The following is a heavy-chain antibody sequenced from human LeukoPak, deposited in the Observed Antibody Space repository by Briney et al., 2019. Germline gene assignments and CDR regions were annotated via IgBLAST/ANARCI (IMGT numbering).Heavy chain of an antibody. D-gene: IGHD1-1*01. J-gene: IGHJ4*02. CDR2: INPNSGGT. Sequence: ASVKVSCKASGYTLTGYYMHWVRQAPGQGLEWMGWINPNSGGTNYAQKFQGRVTMTRDTSISTAYMELSRLRSDDTAVYYCARQLPSPNDHYYFDYWGQGTLVTVSS. CDR1: GYTLTGYY. CDR3: ARQLPSPNDHYYFDY. V-gene: IGHV1-2*02.